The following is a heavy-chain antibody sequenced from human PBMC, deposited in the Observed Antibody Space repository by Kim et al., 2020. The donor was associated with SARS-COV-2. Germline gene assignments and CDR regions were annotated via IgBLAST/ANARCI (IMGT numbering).Heavy chain of an antibody. Sequence: ASVKVSCKASGYTFTSYDINWVRQATGQGLEWMGWMNPNSGNTGYAQKFQGRVTMTRNTSISTAYMELSSLRSEDTAVYYCARSSSWRQLGYSSSWYIRGEAFDIWGQGTMVTVSS. CDR2: MNPNSGNT. CDR3: ARSSSWRQLGYSSSWYIRGEAFDI. J-gene: IGHJ3*02. CDR1: GYTFTSYD. V-gene: IGHV1-8*01. D-gene: IGHD6-13*01.